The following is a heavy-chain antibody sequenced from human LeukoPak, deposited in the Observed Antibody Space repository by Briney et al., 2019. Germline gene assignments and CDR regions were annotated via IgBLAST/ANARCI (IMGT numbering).Heavy chain of an antibody. CDR2: IYYTGST. Sequence: SETLSLACTVASSSLSRYYWSWIRQPPGKLLDWNGYIYYTGSTYYNPSLKSRISISLDTSKNQFSLKLNSVTAADTAVYYCARKSVAVRDAFDIWGQGTMVTVSS. V-gene: IGHV4-59*01. CDR3: ARKSVAVRDAFDI. D-gene: IGHD6-19*01. CDR1: SSSLSRYY. J-gene: IGHJ3*02.